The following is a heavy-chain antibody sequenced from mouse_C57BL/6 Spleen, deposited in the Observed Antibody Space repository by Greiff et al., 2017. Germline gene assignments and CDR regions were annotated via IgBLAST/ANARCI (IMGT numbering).Heavy chain of an antibody. D-gene: IGHD2-5*01. J-gene: IGHJ2*01. CDR2: INPSNGGT. CDR1: GYTFTSYW. CDR3: ARSGSNYGVGVYY. Sequence: QVQLQQPGTELVKPGASVKLSCKASGYTFTSYWMHWVKQRPGQGLEWIGNINPSNGGTNYNEKFKIKATLTVDKSSSTAYMQLSSLTSEDSAVYYYARSGSNYGVGVYYWGQGTTLTVSS. V-gene: IGHV1-53*01.